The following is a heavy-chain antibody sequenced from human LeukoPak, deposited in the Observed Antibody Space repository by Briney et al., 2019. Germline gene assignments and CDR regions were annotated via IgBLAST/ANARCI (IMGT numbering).Heavy chain of an antibody. CDR2: ISYTGST. CDR1: GGSISGSY. V-gene: IGHV4-59*01. J-gene: IGHJ4*02. Sequence: PSETLSLTCTVSGGSISGSYWSWIRQSPGKGLEWIGYISYTGSTNYNPSLKSRVTISVDASKNQFSLKLSSVTAADTAVYYCAGVHYSGSGLSSYFDYWGQGTLVTVSS. D-gene: IGHD3-10*01. CDR3: AGVHYSGSGLSSYFDY.